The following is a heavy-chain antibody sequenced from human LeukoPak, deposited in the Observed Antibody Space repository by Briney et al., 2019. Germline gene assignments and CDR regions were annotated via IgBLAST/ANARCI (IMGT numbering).Heavy chain of an antibody. D-gene: IGHD6-13*01. CDR3: ARDLGSIAAAGMRDY. Sequence: GGSLRLSCAASGFTFSSYGMHWVRQAPGKGLEWVAVIWYDGSNKYYADSVKGRFTISRDNSKNTLYLQMNSLRAEDTAVYYCARDLGSIAAAGMRDYWGQGTLVTVSS. V-gene: IGHV3-33*01. CDR1: GFTFSSYG. J-gene: IGHJ4*02. CDR2: IWYDGSNK.